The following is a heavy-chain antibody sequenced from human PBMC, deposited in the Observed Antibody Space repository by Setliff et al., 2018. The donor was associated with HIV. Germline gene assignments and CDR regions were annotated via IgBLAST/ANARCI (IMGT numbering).Heavy chain of an antibody. D-gene: IGHD3-10*01. V-gene: IGHV4-38-2*01. CDR1: GYSISSGYY. CDR3: ARHVILLWFGEEGYFDY. Sequence: PSETLSLTCAVSGYSISSGYYWGWIRQPPGKGLEWIGSIYHSGSTYYNPSLKSRVTISVDTSKNQFSLKLSSVTAADTAVYYCARHVILLWFGEEGYFDYWGQGTLVTVSS. CDR2: IYHSGST. J-gene: IGHJ4*02.